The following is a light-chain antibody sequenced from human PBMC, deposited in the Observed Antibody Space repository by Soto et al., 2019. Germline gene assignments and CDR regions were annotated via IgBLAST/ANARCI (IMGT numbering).Light chain of an antibody. V-gene: IGKV3-20*01. CDR1: QSGSGNF. CDR2: YAS. CDR3: QHYGDPSWA. Sequence: EIVLTQSPATLSLSPGETATLSCRASQSGSGNFLAWYQQKPGQAPRLLIYYASIRATGIPDRFSGSGSGTDFTLTISRLQREDFAVYYCQHYGDPSWAFGQGTKVDIK. J-gene: IGKJ1*01.